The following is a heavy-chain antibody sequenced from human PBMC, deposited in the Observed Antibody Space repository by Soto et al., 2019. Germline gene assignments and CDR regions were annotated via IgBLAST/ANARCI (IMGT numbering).Heavy chain of an antibody. CDR1: GFTFSNAW. CDR2: IKSKTDGRTT. D-gene: IGHD4-17*01. J-gene: IGHJ6*03. CDR3: TTYPWTYGDYNCEYYYYYYYMHV. V-gene: IGHV3-15*01. Sequence: PGGSLRLSCAASGFTFSNAWMSWVRQAPGKGQEWVGRIKSKTDGRTTDYAAPVKGRFTISRDDSKNTLYLQMNSLKTEDTAVYYCTTYPWTYGDYNCEYYYYYYYMHVWGKGTTVTVSS.